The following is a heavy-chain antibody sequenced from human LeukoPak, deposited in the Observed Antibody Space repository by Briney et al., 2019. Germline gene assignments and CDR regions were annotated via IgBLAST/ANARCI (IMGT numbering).Heavy chain of an antibody. Sequence: SETLSLTCAVYGGSFSGYYWSWTRQPPGKGLEWIGEINHSGSTKYNPSLKSRVTISVDTSKNQFSLKLSSVTAADTAVYYCARLSVGIAVAGTDYWGEGTLVTVSS. J-gene: IGHJ4*02. D-gene: IGHD6-19*01. CDR2: INHSGST. CDR1: GGSFSGYY. CDR3: ARLSVGIAVAGTDY. V-gene: IGHV4-34*01.